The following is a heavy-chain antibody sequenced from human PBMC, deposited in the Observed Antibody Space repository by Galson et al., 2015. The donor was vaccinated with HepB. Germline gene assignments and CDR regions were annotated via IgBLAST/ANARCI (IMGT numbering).Heavy chain of an antibody. CDR3: ARKSGWYGRPIDY. V-gene: IGHV3-30*04. CDR1: GFTFSSYT. J-gene: IGHJ4*02. Sequence: SLRLSCAASGFTFSSYTMHWVRQAPGKGLEWVAVISYDGNNKYYADSVKGRFTISRDNSKNTLYLQVNIVRAEDTAVYYCARKSGWYGRPIDYRGQGTLVTVSS. D-gene: IGHD6-19*01. CDR2: ISYDGNNK.